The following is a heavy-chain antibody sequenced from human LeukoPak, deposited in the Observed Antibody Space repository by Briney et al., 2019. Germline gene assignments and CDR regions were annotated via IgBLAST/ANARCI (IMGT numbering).Heavy chain of an antibody. CDR2: LCYSGST. J-gene: IGHJ5*02. V-gene: IGHV4-61*01. Sequence: SETLSLTCTVSGGSVSSGSYYWSWIRQPPGKGLEWIGYLCYSGSTNYNPSLKSRVTISVDTSKNQFSLKLSSVTAADTAVYYCARSCSGGSCYSGNWFDPWGQGTLVTVFS. CDR1: GGSVSSGSYY. CDR3: ARSCSGGSCYSGNWFDP. D-gene: IGHD2-15*01.